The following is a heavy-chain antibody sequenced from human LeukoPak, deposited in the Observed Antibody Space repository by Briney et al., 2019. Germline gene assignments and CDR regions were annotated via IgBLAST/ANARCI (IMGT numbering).Heavy chain of an antibody. Sequence: PGGSLGLSCAASGFTFSTYSISWVRQAPGMGLEWVSYISSSSSTIYYADSVKGRFTISRDNAKDSLYLQMNSLRDEDTAVYYCARDYGDLYAFDYWGQGTLVTVSS. CDR3: ARDYGDLYAFDY. J-gene: IGHJ4*02. V-gene: IGHV3-48*02. CDR2: ISSSSSTI. CDR1: GFTFSTYS. D-gene: IGHD4-17*01.